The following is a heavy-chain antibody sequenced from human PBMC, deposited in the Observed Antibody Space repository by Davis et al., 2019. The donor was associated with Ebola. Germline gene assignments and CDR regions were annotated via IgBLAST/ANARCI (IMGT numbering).Heavy chain of an antibody. J-gene: IGHJ4*02. V-gene: IGHV4-61*01. CDR3: ARLLIVAGKFDY. CDR2: IYYSGST. Sequence: SETLSLTCTVSGGSVSSGSYYWSWIRQPPGKGLEWIGYIYYSGSTNYNPSLKSRVTISVDTSKNQFSLKLSFVTAADTAVYYCARLLIVAGKFDYWGQGTLVTVSS. CDR1: GGSVSSGSYY. D-gene: IGHD3-22*01.